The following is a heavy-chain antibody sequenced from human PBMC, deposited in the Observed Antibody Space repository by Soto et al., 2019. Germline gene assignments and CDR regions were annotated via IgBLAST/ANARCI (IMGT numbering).Heavy chain of an antibody. J-gene: IGHJ4*02. CDR3: ARAGIAVAGHFDY. Sequence: SQTLSLTCAISGDSVSSNSAAWNWIRQSPTKGLERLGRTYYRSKWYNDYAVSVKSRITINPDTSKNQFSLQLNSVTPEVTAVYYCARAGIAVAGHFDYWGQGTLVTVSS. D-gene: IGHD6-19*01. CDR2: TYYRSKWYN. V-gene: IGHV6-1*01. CDR1: GDSVSSNSAA.